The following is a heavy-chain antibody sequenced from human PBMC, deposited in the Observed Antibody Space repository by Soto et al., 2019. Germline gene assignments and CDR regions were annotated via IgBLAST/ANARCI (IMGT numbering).Heavy chain of an antibody. Sequence: EASVKVSCKASGYDVTRYYIHWVRQGPGQGLEWMGIINPTGGGRTKYAQKFQGRVTVTSDRSTSTVYMELTSLRSDDTAVYYCAKVGENDVDPHLDYSSYGMDVRDKAIMVTV. CDR1: GYDVTRYY. V-gene: IGHV1-46*01. D-gene: IGHD1-1*01. CDR2: INPTGGGRT. CDR3: AKVGENDVDPHLDYSSYGMDV. J-gene: IGHJ6*04.